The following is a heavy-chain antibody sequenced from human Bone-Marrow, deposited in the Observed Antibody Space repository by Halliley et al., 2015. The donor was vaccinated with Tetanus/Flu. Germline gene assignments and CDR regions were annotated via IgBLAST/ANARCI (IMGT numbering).Heavy chain of an antibody. D-gene: IGHD6-25*01. J-gene: IGHJ5*02. CDR3: ARGGGRRQRNWFDP. CDR1: DESLSGYY. V-gene: IGHV4-34*01. CDR2: ISHSGST. Sequence: GLVKPSETLSLTCAVFDESLSGYYWSWLRQPPGKGLEWIGEISHSGSTRYNPALRSRVTMSVDTSKKQISLKLRSATAADTAIYYCARGGGRRQRNWFDPWGQGTLVTVSS.